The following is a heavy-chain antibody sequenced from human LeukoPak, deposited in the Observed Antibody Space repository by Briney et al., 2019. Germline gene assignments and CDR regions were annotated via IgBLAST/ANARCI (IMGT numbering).Heavy chain of an antibody. CDR3: AADIPLTMVRGFIIPPFDY. Sequence: QPGGSLRLSCAASGFTFSSYAMHWVRQAPGKGLEWVAVISYDGSNKYYADSVKGRFTISRDNSKNTLYLQMNSLRAEDTAVYYCAADIPLTMVRGFIIPPFDYWGQGTLVTVSS. V-gene: IGHV3-30-3*01. D-gene: IGHD3-10*01. J-gene: IGHJ4*02. CDR2: ISYDGSNK. CDR1: GFTFSSYA.